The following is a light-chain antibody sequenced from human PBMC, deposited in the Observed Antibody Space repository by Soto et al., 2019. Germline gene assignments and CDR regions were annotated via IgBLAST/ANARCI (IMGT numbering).Light chain of an antibody. CDR3: QQYNSYSWT. J-gene: IGKJ1*01. CDR1: QSISSW. V-gene: IGKV1-5*01. Sequence: DIQMTHSPSTLAASVGDRVTITCRGSQSISSWLAWYQQKPRKAPNLLIYDDSSLESGIPSRFSGSGSGTEFTLPISSLQPDDFATYYFQQYNSYSWTFGQGTKVEIK. CDR2: DDS.